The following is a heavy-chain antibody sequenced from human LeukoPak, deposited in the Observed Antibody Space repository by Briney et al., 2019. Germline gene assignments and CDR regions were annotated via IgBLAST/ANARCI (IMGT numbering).Heavy chain of an antibody. Sequence: ASVKVSCKASGYTFTSYGISWVRQAPGQGLEWMGWISAYNGNTNYAQKLQGRVTMTTDTSTSTAYMELRSLRSDDTAVYYCARDRPRIAVAGRVCDQNRKFDYWGQGTLVTVSS. J-gene: IGHJ4*02. V-gene: IGHV1-18*01. CDR3: ARDRPRIAVAGRVCDQNRKFDY. D-gene: IGHD6-19*01. CDR1: GYTFTSYG. CDR2: ISAYNGNT.